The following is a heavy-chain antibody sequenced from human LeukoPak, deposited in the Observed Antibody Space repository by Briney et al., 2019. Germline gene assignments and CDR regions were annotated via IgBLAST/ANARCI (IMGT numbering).Heavy chain of an antibody. D-gene: IGHD6-6*01. Sequence: GGSLRLSCVASGFTFSSYWMHWVRQAPGKGLVWVSRIDSDGSTTSYADSVKGRFTISRDNAKNTLYLQMNRLRAEDTAVYYCARPDTSSYRSAFNIWGQGTVVTVS. J-gene: IGHJ3*02. CDR1: GFTFSSYW. V-gene: IGHV3-74*01. CDR3: ARPDTSSYRSAFNI. CDR2: IDSDGSTT.